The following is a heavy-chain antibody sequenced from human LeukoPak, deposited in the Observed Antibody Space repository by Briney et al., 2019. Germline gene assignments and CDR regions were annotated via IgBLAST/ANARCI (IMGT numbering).Heavy chain of an antibody. CDR2: ISGSGGST. J-gene: IGHJ4*02. D-gene: IGHD6-19*01. Sequence: PGGSLRLSCAASGFTFSSYAMSWVRQAPGKGLEWVSAISGSGGSTYYADSVKGRFTISRDNSKNTLHLQMNSLRAEDTAVYYSAKYPYGYSSGWYVYWGQGTLVTVSS. CDR3: AKYPYGYSSGWYVY. V-gene: IGHV3-23*01. CDR1: GFTFSSYA.